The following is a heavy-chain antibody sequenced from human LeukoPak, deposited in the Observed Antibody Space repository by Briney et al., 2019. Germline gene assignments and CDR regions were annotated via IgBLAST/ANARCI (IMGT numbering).Heavy chain of an antibody. CDR2: INQNGTMK. D-gene: IGHD3-10*02. CDR3: AELGITMIGGV. V-gene: IGHV3-7*01. CDR1: GFTSGSDW. J-gene: IGHJ6*04. Sequence: GGSLRLSCAASGFTSGSDWMNWVRQAPGKGLEWVTNINQNGTMKYYVDSVKGRFTISRDNPKNSLYLQMNSLRAEDTAVYYCAELGITMIGGVWGKGTTVTISS.